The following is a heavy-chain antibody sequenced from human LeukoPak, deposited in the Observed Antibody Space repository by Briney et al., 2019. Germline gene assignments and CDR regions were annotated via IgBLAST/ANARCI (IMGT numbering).Heavy chain of an antibody. V-gene: IGHV4-38-2*02. CDR3: ARGFGSSGYYSLVAY. Sequence: SETLSLTCTVSGYSISSGYYWGWIRQPPGKRLEWIGSIYHSGSTYYNPSLKSRVTISVDTSKNQFSLKLSSVTAADTAVNYCARGFGSSGYYSLVAYWGQGTLVTVSS. J-gene: IGHJ4*02. CDR2: IYHSGST. D-gene: IGHD3-22*01. CDR1: GYSISSGYY.